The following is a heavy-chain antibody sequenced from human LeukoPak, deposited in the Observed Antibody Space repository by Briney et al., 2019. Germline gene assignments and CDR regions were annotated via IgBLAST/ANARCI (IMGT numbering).Heavy chain of an antibody. CDR2: IRSKGYGGTT. CDR1: AFTFSNYA. J-gene: IGHJ6*03. Sequence: GGSLRLSCAASAFTFSNYAMSWVRQAPGKGLEWVGSIRSKGYGGTTEYAASVKGRFTISRDDSKSMAYLQMNSLKTEDTAIYYCTRDGVVAAPPAHYYYMDVWGKGTTVTISS. CDR3: TRDGVVAAPPAHYYYMDV. D-gene: IGHD2-15*01. V-gene: IGHV3-49*04.